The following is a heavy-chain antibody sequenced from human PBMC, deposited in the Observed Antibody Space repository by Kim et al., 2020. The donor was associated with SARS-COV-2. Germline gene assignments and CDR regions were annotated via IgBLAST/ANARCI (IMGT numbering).Heavy chain of an antibody. CDR2: IYPGDSDT. CDR3: ARLYYYDSSGYLRGWFDP. J-gene: IGHJ5*02. Sequence: GESLKISCKGSGYSFTSYWIGWVRQMPGKGLEWMGIIYPGDSDTRYSPSFQGQVTISADKSISTAYLQWSSLKASDTAMYYCARLYYYDSSGYLRGWFDPWGQGTLVTVSS. V-gene: IGHV5-51*01. D-gene: IGHD3-22*01. CDR1: GYSFTSYW.